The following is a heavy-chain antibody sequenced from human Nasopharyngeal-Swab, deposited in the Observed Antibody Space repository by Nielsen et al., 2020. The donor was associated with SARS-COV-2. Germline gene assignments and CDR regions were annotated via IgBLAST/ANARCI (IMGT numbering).Heavy chain of an antibody. CDR2: IYYSGST. Sequence: SETLSLTCAVSGGSSSDYNWSGIRQPPGKGLEWIGSIYYSGSTYYNPSLKSRVTISVDTSKNQFSLKLSSVTAADTAVYYCARRGFIGTRTLSHFDYWGQGTLVTVSS. D-gene: IGHD1-26*01. CDR3: ARRGFIGTRTLSHFDY. V-gene: IGHV4-39*01. J-gene: IGHJ4*02. CDR1: GGSSSDYN.